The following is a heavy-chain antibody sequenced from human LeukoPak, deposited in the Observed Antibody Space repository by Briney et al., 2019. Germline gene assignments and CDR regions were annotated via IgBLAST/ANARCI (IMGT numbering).Heavy chain of an antibody. CDR3: AREVPAVNDAFDI. J-gene: IGHJ3*02. V-gene: IGHV4-59*01. CDR2: IYYSGST. D-gene: IGHD2-2*01. Sequence: SETLSLTCTVSGGSISSYYWSWIRQPPRKGLEWIGYIYYSGSTNYNPSLKSRVTISVDTSKNQFSLKLSSVTAADTAVYYCAREVPAVNDAFDIWGQGTMVTVSS. CDR1: GGSISSYY.